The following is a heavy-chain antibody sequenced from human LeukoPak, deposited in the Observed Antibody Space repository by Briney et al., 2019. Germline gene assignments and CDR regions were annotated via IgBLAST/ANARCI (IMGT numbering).Heavy chain of an antibody. Sequence: ASVKVSCKASGYTFTSYYMHWVRQAPGQGLEWMGIINPSGGSTSYAQKFRGRVTMTRDTSTSTVYMELSSLRSEDTAVYYCARDWVTFGGVIVGFDYWGQGTLVTVSS. J-gene: IGHJ4*02. V-gene: IGHV1-46*01. D-gene: IGHD3-16*02. CDR1: GYTFTSYY. CDR3: ARDWVTFGGVIVGFDY. CDR2: INPSGGST.